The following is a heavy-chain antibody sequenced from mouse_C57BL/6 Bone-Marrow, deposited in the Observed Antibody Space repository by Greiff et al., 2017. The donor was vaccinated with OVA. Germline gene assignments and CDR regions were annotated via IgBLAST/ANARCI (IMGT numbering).Heavy chain of an antibody. V-gene: IGHV1-55*01. CDR1: GYTFTSYW. D-gene: IGHD1-1*01. Sequence: QVHVKQPGAELVKPGASVKMSCKASGYTFTSYWITWVKQRPGQGLEWIGDIYPGSGSTNYNEKFKSKATLTVDTSSSTAYMQLSSLTSDDSAVYYCARRYYGSSYWYFDVWGTGTTVTVSS. J-gene: IGHJ1*03. CDR3: ARRYYGSSYWYFDV. CDR2: IYPGSGST.